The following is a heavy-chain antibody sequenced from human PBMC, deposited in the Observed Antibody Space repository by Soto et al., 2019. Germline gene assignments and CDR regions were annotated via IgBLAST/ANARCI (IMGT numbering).Heavy chain of an antibody. V-gene: IGHV1-69*01. J-gene: IGHJ6*02. Sequence: QVQLVQSGAEVKKPGSSVKVSCKASGGTFGSYAISWVRQAPGQGLEWMGGIIPIPGTANYAQKFQGRVTISADESTSTAYMELSRLRSEDTAGYYWARSQGSSTSLEIYYYYYYGMDVWGQGTKVTVSS. CDR1: GGTFGSYA. D-gene: IGHD2-2*01. CDR2: IIPIPGTA. CDR3: ARSQGSSTSLEIYYYYYYGMDV.